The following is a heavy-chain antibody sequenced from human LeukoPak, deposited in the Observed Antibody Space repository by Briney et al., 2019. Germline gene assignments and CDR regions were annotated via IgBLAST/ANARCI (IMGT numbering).Heavy chain of an antibody. CDR3: ARGAKYSYAHLGDY. J-gene: IGHJ4*02. D-gene: IGHD5-18*01. CDR2: INHSGST. Sequence: SETLSLTCAVYGGSFSGYYWSWIRQPPGKGLEWIAEINHSGSTNYNPSLKSRVTISVDTSKNQFSLKLSSVTAADTAVYYCARGAKYSYAHLGDYWGQGTLVTVSS. V-gene: IGHV4-34*01. CDR1: GGSFSGYY.